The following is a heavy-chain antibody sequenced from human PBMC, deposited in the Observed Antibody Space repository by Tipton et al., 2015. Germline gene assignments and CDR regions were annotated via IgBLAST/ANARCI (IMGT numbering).Heavy chain of an antibody. J-gene: IGHJ4*02. CDR1: GFTFRNYA. V-gene: IGHV3-23*01. CDR2: ISAAAYGT. D-gene: IGHD6-13*01. CDR3: ARDGRIAAVGPQTFFDF. Sequence: SLRLSCAASGFTFRNYAMSWVRQAPGKGLEWVSAISAAAYGTYYADSVKGRFTVSRDNSKSALYLQMNSLRADDTAVYYCARDGRIAAVGPQTFFDFWGQGTLVTVSS.